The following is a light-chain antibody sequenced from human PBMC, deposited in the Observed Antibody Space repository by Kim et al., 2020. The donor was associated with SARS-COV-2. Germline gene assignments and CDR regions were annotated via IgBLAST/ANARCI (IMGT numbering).Light chain of an antibody. CDR2: DAS. V-gene: IGKV1-5*01. CDR3: QQYDRYPVT. Sequence: SASVGDRVTITCRASQGISRWLAWYQQKRGKAPELLIFDASSLEGGVPSRFSGSGSGTEFTLTISSLQPDDFATYYCQQYDRYPVTFGQGTKLEI. J-gene: IGKJ2*01. CDR1: QGISRW.